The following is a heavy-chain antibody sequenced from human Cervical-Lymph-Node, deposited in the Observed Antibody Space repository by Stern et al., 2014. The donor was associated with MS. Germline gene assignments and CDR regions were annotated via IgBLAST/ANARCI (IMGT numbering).Heavy chain of an antibody. CDR1: GYSFTGYF. D-gene: IGHD6-13*01. CDR3: ATATAVQARFWFDP. CDR2: INPNSGAT. Sequence: MQLVESGAEVKKPGASVKVSCKASGYSFTGYFMHWVRQAPGQGLEWMGWINPNSGATDFAQKFQGRVTMTRDTSISTAYMELNRLRSDDTAVYYCATATAVQARFWFDPWGQGTLVIVSS. V-gene: IGHV1-2*02. J-gene: IGHJ5*02.